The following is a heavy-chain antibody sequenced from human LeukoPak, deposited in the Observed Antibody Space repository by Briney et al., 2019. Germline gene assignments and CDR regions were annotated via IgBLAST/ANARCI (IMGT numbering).Heavy chain of an antibody. D-gene: IGHD3-10*01. V-gene: IGHV4-4*07. CDR1: GCSISSYY. J-gene: IGHJ4*02. CDR3: ARAGYGSGSYDFDY. Sequence: SETLSLTCTVSGCSISSYYGSWIRQPAGKGLEWIGRIYASGSTNYNPSLKSRVTMSVDTSKNQFSLKLSSVTAADTAVYYCARAGYGSGSYDFDYWGQGTLVTVSS. CDR2: IYASGST.